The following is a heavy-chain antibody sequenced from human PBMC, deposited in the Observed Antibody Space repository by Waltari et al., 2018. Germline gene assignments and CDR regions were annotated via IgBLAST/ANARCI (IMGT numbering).Heavy chain of an antibody. D-gene: IGHD3-22*01. J-gene: IGHJ6*02. V-gene: IGHV3-74*01. CDR3: VRDRSSGNVGPYYGMDV. CDR1: GFTFSRFW. Sequence: EVQLVESGGGLVQPGGSLRLSCAASGFTFSRFWMHWVRQAPGKGPVWVARINHAGSSTSYGGSVKGRFTSSRNNAKNTMYLQMNTLRVEDTAVYYCVRDRSSGNVGPYYGMDVWGQGTTVTVSS. CDR2: INHAGSST.